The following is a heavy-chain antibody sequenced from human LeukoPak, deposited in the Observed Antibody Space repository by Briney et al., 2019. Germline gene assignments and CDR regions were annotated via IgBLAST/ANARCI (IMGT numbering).Heavy chain of an antibody. D-gene: IGHD4-11*01. CDR2: ISGDGTET. J-gene: IGHJ4*02. Sequence: GGSLRLSCTASGLIFRNYAMTWVRQAPRKGLEWASTISGDGTETFYADSVKGQFTISRDNSKNTHYLQMSSLRAEDTGIYYCAKGGHYSFFDYWGQGTLVTVSS. V-gene: IGHV3-23*01. CDR3: AKGGHYSFFDY. CDR1: GLIFRNYA.